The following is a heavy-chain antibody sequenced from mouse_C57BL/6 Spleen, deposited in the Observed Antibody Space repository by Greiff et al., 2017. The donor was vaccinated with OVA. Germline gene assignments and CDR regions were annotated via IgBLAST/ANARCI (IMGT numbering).Heavy chain of an antibody. D-gene: IGHD4-1*01. V-gene: IGHV5-17*01. CDR2: LSSGSSTI. Sequence: EVNVVESGGGLVKPGGSLKLSCAASGFTFSDYGMHWVRQAPEKGLEWVAYLSSGSSTIYYADTVKGRFTISRDNAKNTLFLQMTSLRSEDTAMYYCARQNWAYAMDYWGQGTSVTVSS. J-gene: IGHJ4*01. CDR1: GFTFSDYG. CDR3: ARQNWAYAMDY.